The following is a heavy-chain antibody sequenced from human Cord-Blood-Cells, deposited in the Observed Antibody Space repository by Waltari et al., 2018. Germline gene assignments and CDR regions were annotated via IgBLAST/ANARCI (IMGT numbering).Heavy chain of an antibody. CDR1: GGSFSGYY. V-gene: IGHV4-34*01. CDR3: ASEVGDIDY. Sequence: QVQLQPWGAGLLKPSETLSPTCAVYGGSFSGYYLSWIRQPPGKGLEWIGEINHSGSTNYNPSLKSRVTISVDTSKNQFSLKLSSVTAADTAVYYCASEVGDIDYWGQGTLVTVSS. J-gene: IGHJ4*02. CDR2: INHSGST. D-gene: IGHD1-26*01.